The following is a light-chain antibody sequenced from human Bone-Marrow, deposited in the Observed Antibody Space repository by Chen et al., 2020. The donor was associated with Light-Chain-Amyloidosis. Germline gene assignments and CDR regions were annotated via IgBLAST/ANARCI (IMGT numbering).Light chain of an antibody. CDR1: NIGSTS. V-gene: IGLV3-21*02. CDR3: QVWARSSDRPV. Sequence: YVLTQPSSVSVAPGQTSTIACGGNNIGSTSVHWYQQTPGQAPLLVVYDDSDRPSGIPERLSGSNSGNTATLAISRVEAGDEADYYCQVWARSSDRPVFGGGTKLTVL. J-gene: IGLJ3*02. CDR2: DDS.